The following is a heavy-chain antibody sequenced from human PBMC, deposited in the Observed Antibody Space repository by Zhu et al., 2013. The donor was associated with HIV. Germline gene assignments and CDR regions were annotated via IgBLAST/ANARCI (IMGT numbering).Heavy chain of an antibody. D-gene: IGHD1-26*01. CDR2: IIPIFGIA. Sequence: QVQLVQSGAEVKKPGSSVKVSCKASGGTFSSYAISWVRQAPGQGLEWMGWIIPIFGIANYAQKFQGRVTITADESTSTAYMELSSLRSEDTAVYYCARQGNGSYYYFQHWGQGTLVTVSS. CDR1: GGTFSSYA. V-gene: IGHV1-69*12. J-gene: IGHJ1*01. CDR3: ARQGNGSYYYFQH.